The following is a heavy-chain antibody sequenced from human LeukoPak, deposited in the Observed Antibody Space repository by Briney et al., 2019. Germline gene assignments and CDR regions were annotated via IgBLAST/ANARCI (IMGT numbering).Heavy chain of an antibody. J-gene: IGHJ4*02. CDR3: ARVEDYVWGSYRYTALGY. D-gene: IGHD3-16*02. CDR2: IIPIFGTA. Sequence: SVKVSCKASGGTFSSYAISWVRQAPGQGLEWMGGIIPIFGTANYAQKFQGRVTITTDESTSTAYMELSSLRSEGTAVYYCARVEDYVWGSYRYTALGYWGQGTLVTVSS. V-gene: IGHV1-69*05. CDR1: GGTFSSYA.